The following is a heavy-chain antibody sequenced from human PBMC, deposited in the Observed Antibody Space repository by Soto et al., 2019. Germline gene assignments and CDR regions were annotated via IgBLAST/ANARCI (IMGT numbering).Heavy chain of an antibody. V-gene: IGHV1-69*01. D-gene: IGHD1-26*01. CDR2: IIPIFGTA. CDR1: GGTFSSYS. Sequence: QVQLVQSGAEVKKPGSSVKVSCKASGGTFSSYSINWVRQAPGQGLEWMGEIIPIFGTANYAQKFQGRVKITAEESTSTAYMELSSLRAEDTAVYYCARDGGRHSGGIDYWGPGTLVTVSS. J-gene: IGHJ4*02. CDR3: ARDGGRHSGGIDY.